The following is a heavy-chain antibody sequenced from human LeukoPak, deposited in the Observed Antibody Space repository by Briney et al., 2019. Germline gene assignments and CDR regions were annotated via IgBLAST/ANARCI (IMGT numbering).Heavy chain of an antibody. Sequence: GASVKVSCKASGGTFSSYAISWVRQAPGQGLEWMGGIIPIFGTANYAQKFQGRVTITADESTSTAYMELSSLRSEDTAVYYCARAPQYCGGDCYYFQHWGQGTLVTVSS. D-gene: IGHD2-21*02. CDR2: IIPIFGTA. CDR1: GGTFSSYA. J-gene: IGHJ1*01. CDR3: ARAPQYCGGDCYYFQH. V-gene: IGHV1-69*13.